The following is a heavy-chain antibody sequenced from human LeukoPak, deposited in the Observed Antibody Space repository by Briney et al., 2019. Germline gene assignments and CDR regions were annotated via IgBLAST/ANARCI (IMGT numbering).Heavy chain of an antibody. CDR1: GGSITSYH. D-gene: IGHD2-2*01. V-gene: IGHV4-59*01. Sequence: SETLSLTCTVSGGSITSYHWSWIRQPPGKGLEWIGYISYSGSTNYNPSLKSRVTISVDTSKNQFSLKLSSVTAADTAVYYCASGGYCGSTSCYPNWFDPWGQGTLVTVSS. CDR3: ASGGYCGSTSCYPNWFDP. J-gene: IGHJ5*02. CDR2: ISYSGST.